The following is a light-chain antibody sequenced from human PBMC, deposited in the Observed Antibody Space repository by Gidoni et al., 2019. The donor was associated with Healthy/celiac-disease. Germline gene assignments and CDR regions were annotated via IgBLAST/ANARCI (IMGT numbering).Light chain of an antibody. V-gene: IGKV1-39*01. CDR2: AAS. CDR3: QQSYSTPWT. CDR1: QSISSY. Sequence: DIQMTQSPSSLSASVGDRVTITCRASQSISSYLNWYQQKPGKATKLLIYAASSSQSGVPSRFSGSGSGTDFTLTISSLQPEDFATYYCQQSYSTPWTFGQGTKVEIK. J-gene: IGKJ1*01.